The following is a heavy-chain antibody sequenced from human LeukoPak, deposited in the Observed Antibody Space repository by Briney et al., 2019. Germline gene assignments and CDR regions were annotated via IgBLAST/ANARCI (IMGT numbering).Heavy chain of an antibody. CDR3: AISSGSYYGY. CDR1: GFTFSTYA. CDR2: IRGSGGST. Sequence: PGGSLRLSCAASGFTFSTYAMSWVRQAPGKGLEWVSTIRGSGGSTDYADSVKGRFTISRDNSKNTLYPQMNSLRAEDTAVYYCAISSGSYYGYWGQGTLVTVSS. D-gene: IGHD1-26*01. J-gene: IGHJ4*02. V-gene: IGHV3-23*01.